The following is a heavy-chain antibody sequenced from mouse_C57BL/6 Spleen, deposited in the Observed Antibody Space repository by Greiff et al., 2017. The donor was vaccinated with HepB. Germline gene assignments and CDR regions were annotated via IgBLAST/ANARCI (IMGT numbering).Heavy chain of an antibody. V-gene: IGHV1-22*01. Sequence: EVQLQESGPELVKPGASVKMSCKASGYTFTDYNMHWVKQSHGKSLEWIGYINPNNGGTSYNQKFKGKATLTVNKSSSTAYMELRSLTSEDSAVYYCARKEGYGRPPYAMDYWGQGTSVTVSS. D-gene: IGHD1-1*01. CDR1: GYTFTDYN. CDR2: INPNNGGT. J-gene: IGHJ4*01. CDR3: ARKEGYGRPPYAMDY.